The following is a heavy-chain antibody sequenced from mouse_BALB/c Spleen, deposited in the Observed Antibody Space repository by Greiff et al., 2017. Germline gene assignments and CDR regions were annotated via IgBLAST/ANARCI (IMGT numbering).Heavy chain of an antibody. V-gene: IGHV3-2*02. CDR1: GYSITSDYA. Sequence: EVKLQESGPGLVKPSQSLSLTCTVTGYSITSDYAWNWIRQFPGNKLEWMGYISYSGSTSYNPSLKSRISITRDTSKNQFFLQLNSVTTEDTATYYCARSDYYGTRYFDVWGAGTTVTVSS. J-gene: IGHJ1*01. CDR3: ARSDYYGTRYFDV. CDR2: ISYSGST. D-gene: IGHD1-2*01.